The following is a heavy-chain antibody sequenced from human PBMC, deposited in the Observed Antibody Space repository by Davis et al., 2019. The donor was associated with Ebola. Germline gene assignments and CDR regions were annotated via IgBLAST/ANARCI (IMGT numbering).Heavy chain of an antibody. CDR3: VRRNWGSAAS. J-gene: IGHJ5*02. CDR2: ITHRGGDT. Sequence: GESLKISCAASGFPFSGYYMSWIRQAPGKGLEWVSYITHRGGDTYYADSVKGRFTISRDDAKNSLYLQMNSLRAEDTAVYYCVRRNWGSAASWGQGTLVTVSS. D-gene: IGHD7-27*01. V-gene: IGHV3-11*04. CDR1: GFPFSGYY.